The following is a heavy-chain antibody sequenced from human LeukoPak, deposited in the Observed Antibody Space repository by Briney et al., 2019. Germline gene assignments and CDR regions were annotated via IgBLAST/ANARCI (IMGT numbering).Heavy chain of an antibody. J-gene: IGHJ4*02. V-gene: IGHV4-39*01. Sequence: SETLSLTCTVSGGSISSSSYYWGWIRQPPGKGLEWIGSIYYSGSTYYNPSLKSRVTISVDTSKNQFSLKLSSVTAADTAVYYCGRGLAARRRGYFDYWGQGTLVTVSS. CDR1: GGSISSSSYY. CDR3: GRGLAARRRGYFDY. CDR2: IYYSGST. D-gene: IGHD6-6*01.